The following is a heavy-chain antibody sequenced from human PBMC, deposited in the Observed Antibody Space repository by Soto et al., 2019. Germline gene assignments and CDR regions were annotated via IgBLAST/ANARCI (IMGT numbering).Heavy chain of an antibody. Sequence: ASVKVTCKASGYTFTTYDINWVRQAPGQGXEWMGSISSKKGNTNYAQNLQGRVTVTTDTSTTTAYMELRSLRSDDTAVYYCARMRQLVRISYHYYYGMDVWGQGTTVTVSS. CDR3: ARMRQLVRISYHYYYGMDV. J-gene: IGHJ6*02. CDR1: GYTFTTYD. V-gene: IGHV1-18*04. CDR2: ISSKKGNT. D-gene: IGHD6-6*01.